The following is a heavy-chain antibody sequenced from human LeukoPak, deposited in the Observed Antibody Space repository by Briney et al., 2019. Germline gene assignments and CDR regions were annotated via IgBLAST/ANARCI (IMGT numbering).Heavy chain of an antibody. CDR3: ARDGEGLDY. J-gene: IGHJ4*02. D-gene: IGHD3-3*01. CDR2: IYYSGST. V-gene: IGHV4-59*01. Sequence: SETLSLTCTVSGGSISSYYWSWIRQPPGKGLEWIGYIYYSGSTNYNPSLKSRVTISVDTSKNWFSLKLSSVTAADTAVYYCARDGEGLDYWGQGTLVTVSS. CDR1: GGSISSYY.